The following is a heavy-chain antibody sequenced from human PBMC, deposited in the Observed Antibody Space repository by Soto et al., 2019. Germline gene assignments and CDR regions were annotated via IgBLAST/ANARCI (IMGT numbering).Heavy chain of an antibody. J-gene: IGHJ4*02. CDR1: GDTFTSYA. CDR2: INAGNGNT. CDR3: ARDRYSSGWYVGALDN. D-gene: IGHD6-13*01. V-gene: IGHV1-3*01. Sequence: QVQLVQSGAEVKKPGASVKVSCKASGDTFTSYAIYWVRQAPGQRLEWMGWINAGNGNTRYSQQFQDRVTITRDTSASKVYMELNSLRSEDTAVYYCARDRYSSGWYVGALDNWGQESLVTVSS.